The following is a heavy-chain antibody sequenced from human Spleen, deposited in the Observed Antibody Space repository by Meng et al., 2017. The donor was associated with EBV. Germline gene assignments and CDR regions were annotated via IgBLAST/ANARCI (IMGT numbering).Heavy chain of an antibody. V-gene: IGHV4-39*01. D-gene: IGHD6-19*01. CDR2: IYHSGST. Sequence: QAQLQESGPGLVRPSGTLSLTCAVXXGSISNKNYNWGWIRQSPGKGLEWIGEIYHSGSTSYNPSLESRVTISVDTSKNQFSLRLTSVTAADTAVYYCARPFPSWQSPRLDPFGAWGQGTRVTVSS. CDR3: ARPFPSWQSPRLDPFGA. J-gene: IGHJ5*02. CDR1: XGSISNKNYN.